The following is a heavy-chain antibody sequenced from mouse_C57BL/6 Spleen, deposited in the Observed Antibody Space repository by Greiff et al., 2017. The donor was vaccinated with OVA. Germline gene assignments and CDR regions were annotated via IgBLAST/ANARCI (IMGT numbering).Heavy chain of an antibody. CDR1: GYTFTSYW. V-gene: IGHV1-61*01. CDR2: IYPSDSET. D-gene: IGHD6-1*01. Sequence: QQSCKASGYTFTSYWMDWVKQRPGQGLEWIGNIYPSDSETHYNQKFKDKATLTVDKSSSTAYMQLSSLTSEDSAVYYCARSSQGLAWFAYWGQGTLVTVSA. CDR3: ARSSQGLAWFAY. J-gene: IGHJ3*01.